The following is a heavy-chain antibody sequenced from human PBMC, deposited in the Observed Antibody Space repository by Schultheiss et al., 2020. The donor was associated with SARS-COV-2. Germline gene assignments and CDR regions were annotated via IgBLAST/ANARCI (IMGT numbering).Heavy chain of an antibody. CDR2: ISYDGSNK. V-gene: IGHV3-30*01. J-gene: IGHJ6*02. Sequence: GGSLRLSCAASGFTFSSYAMHWVRQAPGKGLEWVAVISYDGSNKYYADSVKGRFTISRDNSKNTLYLQMNSLRAEDTAVYYCAREYSSSGFKGDGYYYYGMDVWGQGTTVTVSS. D-gene: IGHD6-6*01. CDR1: GFTFSSYA. CDR3: AREYSSSGFKGDGYYYYGMDV.